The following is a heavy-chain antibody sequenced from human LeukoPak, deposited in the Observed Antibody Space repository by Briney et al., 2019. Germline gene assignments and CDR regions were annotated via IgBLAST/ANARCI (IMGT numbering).Heavy chain of an antibody. D-gene: IGHD2-21*01. Sequence: PSETLGLTCSVSGGSISSSSYHWGWIRQSPGKGLEWIGSMYYRGTTYENSSLKSRLTLSIDTSNNHFSLKLTSVTAADTAVYFCAREYSRSVVAGSRPDLWGQGLLVTVSS. CDR1: GGSISSSSYH. J-gene: IGHJ4*02. CDR3: AREYSRSVVAGSRPDL. V-gene: IGHV4-39*02. CDR2: MYYRGTT.